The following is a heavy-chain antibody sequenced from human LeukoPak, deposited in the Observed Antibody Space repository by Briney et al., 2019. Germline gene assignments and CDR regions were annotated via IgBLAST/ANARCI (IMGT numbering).Heavy chain of an antibody. CDR1: GYTFTGYF. Sequence: ASVKVSCKASGYTFTGYFMHWVRQAPGQGLDWMGWINPNTGGTKYAQKFQGRVTMTRDTSIGTAYMELSTVTSDDTAVYFCARVHATGYFSLDLGYWGQGTLVAVSS. V-gene: IGHV1-2*02. CDR3: ARVHATGYFSLDLGY. J-gene: IGHJ4*02. CDR2: INPNTGGT. D-gene: IGHD3-9*01.